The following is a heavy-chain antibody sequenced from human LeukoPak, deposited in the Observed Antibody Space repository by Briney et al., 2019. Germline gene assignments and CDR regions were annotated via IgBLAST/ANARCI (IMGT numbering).Heavy chain of an antibody. CDR1: GFTLSSYV. J-gene: IGHJ4*02. CDR3: AKAPVTTCSGAYCYPFDY. CDR2: ISVSGNT. D-gene: IGHD2-21*01. Sequence: GGSLRLSCTASGFTLSSYVMSWVRQAPGKGLEWVSAISVSGNTYHADSVKGRFTISRDSSKNTLYLQMNRLRAEDAAVYYCAKAPVTTCSGAYCYPFDYWGRGTLVTVSS. V-gene: IGHV3-23*01.